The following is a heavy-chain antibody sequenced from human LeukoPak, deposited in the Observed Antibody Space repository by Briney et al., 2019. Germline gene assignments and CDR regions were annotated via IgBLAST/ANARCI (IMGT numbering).Heavy chain of an antibody. CDR1: GFTFSSYA. Sequence: GGSLRLSCAASGFTFSSYAMSWVRQAPGKGLEWISAISGSGGSTYYADSVKGRFTISRDNSKNTLYLQMNSLRAEDTAVYHCASYYGSGSYYFDYWGQGTLVTVSS. D-gene: IGHD3-10*01. J-gene: IGHJ4*02. CDR2: ISGSGGST. V-gene: IGHV3-23*01. CDR3: ASYYGSGSYYFDY.